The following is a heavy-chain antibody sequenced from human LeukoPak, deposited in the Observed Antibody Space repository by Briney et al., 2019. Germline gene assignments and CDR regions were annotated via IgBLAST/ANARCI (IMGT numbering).Heavy chain of an antibody. CDR3: ARVTAVTTWNYYYGMDV. J-gene: IGHJ6*02. V-gene: IGHV4-61*02. D-gene: IGHD4-17*01. CDR2: IYTSGST. CDR1: GGSISSGSYY. Sequence: SETLSLTCTVSGGSISSGSYYLSWIRQPAGKGLEWIGRIYTSGSTNYNPSLKSRVTISVDTSKNQFSLKLSSVTAADTAVYYCARVTAVTTWNYYYGMDVWGQGTTVTVSS.